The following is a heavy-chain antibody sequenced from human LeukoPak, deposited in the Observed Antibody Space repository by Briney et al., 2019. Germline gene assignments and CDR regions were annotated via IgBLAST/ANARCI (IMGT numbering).Heavy chain of an antibody. CDR3: ARDYTPGDYVYYYYYMDV. D-gene: IGHD4-17*01. CDR2: ISAYNGNT. J-gene: IGHJ6*03. V-gene: IGHV1-18*01. CDR1: GYTFTSYG. Sequence: GASVKVSCKASGYTFTSYGISWVRQAPGQGLEWMGWISAYNGNTNYAQKLQGRVTMTTDTSTSTAYMELRSLRSDDTAVYYCARDYTPGDYVYYYYYMDVWGKGTTVTVSS.